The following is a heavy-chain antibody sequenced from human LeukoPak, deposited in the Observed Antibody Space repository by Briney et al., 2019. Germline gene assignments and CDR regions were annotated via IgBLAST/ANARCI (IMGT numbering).Heavy chain of an antibody. CDR3: ARQTGAGLFILP. CDR1: GGSFSGYY. J-gene: IGHJ4*02. V-gene: IGHV4-34*01. D-gene: IGHD3-3*01. CDR2: INHSGST. Sequence: SETLSLTCAVYGGSFSGYYWSWIRQPPGKGLEWIGEINHSGSTNYNPSLKSRVTISVDTSKNQFSLKLSSVTAADTAVYYCARQTGAGLFILPGGQGTLVTVSS.